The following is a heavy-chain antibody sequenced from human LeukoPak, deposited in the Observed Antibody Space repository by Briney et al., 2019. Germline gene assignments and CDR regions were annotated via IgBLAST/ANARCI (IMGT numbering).Heavy chain of an antibody. J-gene: IGHJ4*02. CDR1: GFTFSGYS. V-gene: IGHV3-21*01. Sequence: GGSLRLSCAASGFTFSGYSMNWVRQAPGKGLEWVSSISSSGRYISYADSVRGRFTISRDNAKNSLYLHMNSLRAEDTAVYYCARVMTSMTTADLDCWGQGTLVSVSS. D-gene: IGHD4-17*01. CDR2: ISSSGRYI. CDR3: ARVMTSMTTADLDC.